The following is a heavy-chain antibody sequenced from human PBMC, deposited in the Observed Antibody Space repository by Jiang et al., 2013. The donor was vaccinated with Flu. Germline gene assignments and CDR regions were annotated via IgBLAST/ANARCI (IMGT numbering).Heavy chain of an antibody. CDR1: GGSISSSNYY. CDR2: IYYSGST. J-gene: IGHJ4*02. V-gene: IGHV4-39*01. CDR3: ARHRATIFGPPKGGVPPCFDY. D-gene: IGHD3-3*01. Sequence: VLLKPSETLSLTCTVSGGSISSSNYYWGWIRQPPGKGLEWIGSIYYSGSTYYNPSLKSRVTISVDTSKNQFSLKLSSVTAADTAVYYCARHRATIFGPPKGGVPPCFDYWGQGTLVTVSS.